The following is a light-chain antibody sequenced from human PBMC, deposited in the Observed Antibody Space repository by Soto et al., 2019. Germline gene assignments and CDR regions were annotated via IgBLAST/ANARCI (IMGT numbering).Light chain of an antibody. CDR1: QSISSW. V-gene: IGKV1-5*03. Sequence: DIQMTQSPSTLSASVGDRVTITCRASQSISSWLAWYQQKPGKAPKLLIYRASSLGNGVPSRFSRKGSGTEFTLTISSLQPDDFATYYCQQYDSSVYTFGQGTKLEIK. J-gene: IGKJ2*01. CDR2: RAS. CDR3: QQYDSSVYT.